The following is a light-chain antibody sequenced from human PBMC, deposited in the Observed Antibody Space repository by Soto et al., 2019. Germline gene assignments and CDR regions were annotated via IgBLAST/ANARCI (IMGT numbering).Light chain of an antibody. Sequence: PGERATLSCRASQRITDNFLAWFQQKPGLAPRLLISGASTRASGVPDRFSGGGSGTDFVLTISRLEPEDFAVYFCQKYGRSPFTFGQGTKLQIK. J-gene: IGKJ2*01. V-gene: IGKV3-20*01. CDR3: QKYGRSPFT. CDR2: GAS. CDR1: QRITDNF.